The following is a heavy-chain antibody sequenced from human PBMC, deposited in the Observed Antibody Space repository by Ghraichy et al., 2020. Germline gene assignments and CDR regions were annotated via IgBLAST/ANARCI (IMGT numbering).Heavy chain of an antibody. CDR3: VRGTSSPGLDY. CDR1: GFSFNNYW. V-gene: IGHV3-7*01. Sequence: GESLNISCVTSGFSFNNYWMNWVRQAPGKGLEWVANVNLDGSEKYYVDSVKGRFTISRDNARNSLYLHMSSLKVEDTAVYYCVRGTSSPGLDYWGQGTLVTVSS. CDR2: VNLDGSEK. D-gene: IGHD6-6*01. J-gene: IGHJ4*02.